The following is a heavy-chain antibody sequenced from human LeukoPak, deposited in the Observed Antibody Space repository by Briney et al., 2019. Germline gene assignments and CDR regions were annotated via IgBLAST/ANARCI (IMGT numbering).Heavy chain of an antibody. J-gene: IGHJ3*02. D-gene: IGHD3-10*01. V-gene: IGHV1-3*01. CDR1: GYTFTTSV. CDR3: ARPFRGVSGYDAYDI. CDR2: INAGNGNT. Sequence: ASGKVSCKASGYTFTTSVMHWVRQASGQRLEWMGWINAGNGNTKCSQRFQGRVTITRDTSASTAYMDLSSLRSEDTAVYYCARPFRGVSGYDAYDIWGQGTLVTVS.